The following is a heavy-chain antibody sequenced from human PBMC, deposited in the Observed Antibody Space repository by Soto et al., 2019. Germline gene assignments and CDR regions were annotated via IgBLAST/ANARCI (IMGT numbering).Heavy chain of an antibody. D-gene: IGHD3-3*01. Sequence: DSVKVSCKASGYTITGYAMNLVRLCLGERLESMGGMNAVNGDRKYSQKLQGRFTITMETSASTAYMELISMRSEDTTLYYCARDRITIFGVVKNWFEPWGQGTLVTVSS. CDR3: ARDRITIFGVVKNWFEP. CDR2: MNAVNGDR. V-gene: IGHV1-3*01. CDR1: GYTITGYA. J-gene: IGHJ5*02.